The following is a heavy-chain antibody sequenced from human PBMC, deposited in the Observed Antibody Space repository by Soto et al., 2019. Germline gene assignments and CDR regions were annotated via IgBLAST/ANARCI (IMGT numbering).Heavy chain of an antibody. CDR3: ARDERVAVTRPFDY. V-gene: IGHV3-48*02. D-gene: IGHD6-19*01. CDR2: ISSSSSTI. CDR1: GFTFSSYS. J-gene: IGHJ4*02. Sequence: EVQLVESGGGLVQPGGSLRLSCAASGFTFSSYSMNGVRQAPGKGLEWVSYISSSSSTIYYADSVKGRFTISRDNAKNSLYLQMTSLRDEDTAVYYCARDERVAVTRPFDYWGQGTLVTVSS.